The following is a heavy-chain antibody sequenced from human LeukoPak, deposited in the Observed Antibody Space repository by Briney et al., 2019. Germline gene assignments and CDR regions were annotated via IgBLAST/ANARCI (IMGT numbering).Heavy chain of an antibody. V-gene: IGHV4-59*01. J-gene: IGHJ6*03. CDR2: IYYSGST. CDR1: GGSISSYY. D-gene: IGHD5-12*01. Sequence: PSETLSLTCTVSGGSISSYYWSWIRQPPGKGLEWIGYIYYSGSTNYNPSLKSRVTISVDTSKNQFSLKLSSVTAADTAVYYCARGEVLATLPPGDYYYMDVWGKGTTVTISS. CDR3: ARGEVLATLPPGDYYYMDV.